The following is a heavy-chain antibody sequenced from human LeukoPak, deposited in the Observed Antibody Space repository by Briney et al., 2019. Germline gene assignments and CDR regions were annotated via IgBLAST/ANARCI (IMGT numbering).Heavy chain of an antibody. CDR3: ARGWSGDY. CDR1: GFTFGSYA. V-gene: IGHV3-23*01. J-gene: IGHJ4*02. D-gene: IGHD3-3*01. CDR2: ISGSGGMT. Sequence: GGSLRLSCAVSGFTFGSYAMSWVRQAPGKGPEWVSGISGSGGMTYYADSVKGRFTISRDNCKNTLYLQMNSLIAEDTAVYSCARGWSGDYWGQGTLVTVSS.